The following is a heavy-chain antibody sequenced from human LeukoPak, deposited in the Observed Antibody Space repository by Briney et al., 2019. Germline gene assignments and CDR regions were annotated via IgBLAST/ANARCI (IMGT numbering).Heavy chain of an antibody. CDR1: GASISSGSYD. CDR3: ARMVRRLERLNIGGSSDYATIYYFDY. CDR2: IYTSGST. V-gene: IGHV4-61*02. D-gene: IGHD5-12*01. J-gene: IGHJ4*02. Sequence: SQTLSLTCTVSGASISSGSYDWRWIRQPAGKGLEWIGRIYTSGSTNYNPSLKSRFTISVDTSKNQSSLKLSSVTAADTAVYYCARMVRRLERLNIGGSSDYATIYYFDYWGQGTLVTVSS.